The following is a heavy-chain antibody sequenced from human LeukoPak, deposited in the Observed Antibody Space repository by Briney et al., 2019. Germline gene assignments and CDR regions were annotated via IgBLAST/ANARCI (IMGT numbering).Heavy chain of an antibody. CDR1: GFSISTYA. V-gene: IGHV3-23*01. J-gene: IGHJ4*02. Sequence: GGSLRLSCAASGFSISTYAMSWVRQAPGKGLEFVPSVGAGGGSTYYADSVKGRFAISRDNSASTLYLQMNSLRADDTAIYFCAIDPYSSGWMGGDYFDYWGQGILVTVSS. D-gene: IGHD6-19*01. CDR3: AIDPYSSGWMGGDYFDY. CDR2: VGAGGGST.